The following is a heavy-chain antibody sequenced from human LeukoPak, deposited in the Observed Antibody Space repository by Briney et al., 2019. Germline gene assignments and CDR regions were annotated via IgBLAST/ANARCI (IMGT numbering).Heavy chain of an antibody. Sequence: AGSLRLSCAASGFTFSYYWRHWVRQAPGKGLVWVSRINSDGSSASYADSVKGRFTISSDNAKNTLYLQMNSLRAEDTAVYYCARDGGYDPFEYWGQGTLVIVSA. CDR3: ARDGGYDPFEY. CDR1: GFTFSYYW. D-gene: IGHD5-12*01. CDR2: INSDGSSA. J-gene: IGHJ4*02. V-gene: IGHV3-74*01.